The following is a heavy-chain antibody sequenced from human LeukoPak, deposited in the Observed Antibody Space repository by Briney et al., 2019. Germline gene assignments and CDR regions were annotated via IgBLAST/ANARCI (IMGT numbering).Heavy chain of an antibody. CDR1: GGSITGHY. D-gene: IGHD3-16*01. V-gene: IGHV4-59*11. CDR2: IHYSGKA. Sequence: PSETLSLTCTVSGGSITGHYWTWIRQPPRTGLKWIRQIHYSGKADYNPSLKTRIDISVDMSKNQMSLKVNSVTAADPAVYYCARFGVDYDMDVWGQGTAVTVS. J-gene: IGHJ6*02. CDR3: ARFGVDYDMDV.